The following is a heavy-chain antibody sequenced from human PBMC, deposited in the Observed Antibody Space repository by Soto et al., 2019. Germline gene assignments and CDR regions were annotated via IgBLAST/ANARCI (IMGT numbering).Heavy chain of an antibody. CDR1: GYTFTSYY. CDR2: INPSGGST. J-gene: IGHJ6*02. D-gene: IGHD3-3*01. Sequence: ASVKVSCKASGYTFTSYYMHWVRQAPGQGLEWMGIINPSGGSTSYAQKFQGRVTMTRDTSTSTVYMELSSLRSEDTAVYYCARAYYDFWSGYTPAYYSYYGMDVWGQGTSVTVSS. V-gene: IGHV1-46*01. CDR3: ARAYYDFWSGYTPAYYSYYGMDV.